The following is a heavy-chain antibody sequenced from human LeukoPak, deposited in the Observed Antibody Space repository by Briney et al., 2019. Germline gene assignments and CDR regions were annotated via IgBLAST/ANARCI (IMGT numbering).Heavy chain of an antibody. CDR2: ISSSGSSI. CDR3: ARDGTPYYYYYMDV. D-gene: IGHD1-26*01. V-gene: IGHV3-11*04. Sequence: GGSLRLSCAASGFTFSDYYISWIRQAPGKGLEWVSYISSSGSSIQYADSVKGRFTISRDNAKNSLFLQMNSLRAEDTAVYYCARDGTPYYYYYMDVWGKGTTVTVS. CDR1: GFTFSDYY. J-gene: IGHJ6*03.